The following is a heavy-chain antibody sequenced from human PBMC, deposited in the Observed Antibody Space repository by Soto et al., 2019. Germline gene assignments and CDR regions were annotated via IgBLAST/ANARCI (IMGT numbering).Heavy chain of an antibody. CDR1: GGSVSSGDYY. Sequence: QVQLQESGPGLVKPSQILSLTCTVSGGSVSSGDYYWSCIRQPPGKGLEWIGYIYYSGSTYYNPSLKSRVTISVDTSKNQFSLKLSSVTAADTAVYYCARADDYGDPIDYWGQGTLVTVSS. D-gene: IGHD4-17*01. V-gene: IGHV4-30-4*01. CDR2: IYYSGST. CDR3: ARADDYGDPIDY. J-gene: IGHJ4*02.